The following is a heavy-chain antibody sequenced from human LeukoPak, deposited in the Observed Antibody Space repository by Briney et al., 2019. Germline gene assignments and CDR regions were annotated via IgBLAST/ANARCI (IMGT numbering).Heavy chain of an antibody. CDR1: GYTFTSYA. J-gene: IGHJ5*02. D-gene: IGHD6-13*01. CDR3: ARDRTATGIAAARGGANWFDP. Sequence: ASVKVSCKASGYTFTSYAMNWVRQAPGQGLEWMGWINTNTGNPTYAQGFTGRFVFSLDTSVSTAYLQISSLKAEDTAVYYCARDRTATGIAAARGGANWFDPWRQGTLVTVSS. V-gene: IGHV7-4-1*02. CDR2: INTNTGNP.